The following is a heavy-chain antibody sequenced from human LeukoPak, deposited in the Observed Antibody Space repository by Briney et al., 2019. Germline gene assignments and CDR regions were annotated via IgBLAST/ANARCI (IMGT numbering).Heavy chain of an antibody. J-gene: IGHJ3*02. V-gene: IGHV1-69*13. CDR3: ARDPGSSVGIVVVQHATDAFDI. CDR1: GGTFSSYA. CDR2: NIPPFGTP. Sequence: SVKVSCKASGGTFSSYAISWVRQAPGQGLEWMGGNIPPFGTPDYAQKFQGRVTITADESTSTVYMELTSLTSEDTAIYYCARDPGSSVGIVVVQHATDAFDIWGQGTMVTVSS. D-gene: IGHD2-15*01.